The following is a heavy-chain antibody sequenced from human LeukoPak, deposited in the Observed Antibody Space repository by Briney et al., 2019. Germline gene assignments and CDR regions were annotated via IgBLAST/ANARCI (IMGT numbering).Heavy chain of an antibody. V-gene: IGHV3-23*01. CDR3: ARWGNDYSQFDS. D-gene: IGHD4-11*01. CDR1: GFTFTSHG. J-gene: IGHJ4*02. Sequence: GGSLRLSCAASGFTFTSHGMSWVRQAPGKGLEWVSVVSGSGDNTNYADSVKGRFTISRDNSKNTLFLQMNSLRTEDTAVYFCARWGNDYSQFDSWGQGTLVTVS. CDR2: VSGSGDNT.